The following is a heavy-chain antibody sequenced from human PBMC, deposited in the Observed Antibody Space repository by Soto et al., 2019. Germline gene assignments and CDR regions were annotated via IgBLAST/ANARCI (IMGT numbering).Heavy chain of an antibody. Sequence: XGSLRLSCAASGFTFSSYEMNWVRQAPGKGLEWVSYISSSGSTIYYADSVKGRFTISRDNAKNSLYLQMNSLRAEDTAVYYCARFRVRGVTFDYWGQGTLVTVSS. V-gene: IGHV3-48*03. CDR1: GFTFSSYE. CDR3: ARFRVRGVTFDY. CDR2: ISSSGSTI. D-gene: IGHD3-10*01. J-gene: IGHJ4*02.